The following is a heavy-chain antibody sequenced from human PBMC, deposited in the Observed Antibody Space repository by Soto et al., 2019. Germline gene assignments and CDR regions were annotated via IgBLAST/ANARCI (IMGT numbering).Heavy chain of an antibody. CDR2: IYYSGST. Sequence: QVQLQESGPGLVKPSETLSLTCTVSGGSISSYYWSWIRQPPGKGLEWIGYIYYSGSTNYNPSLKSRVTTPVNTSKTQFSLKLTSVTAADTAVYYCARVGSGWWYFDYWGQGTLVTVSS. J-gene: IGHJ4*02. CDR3: ARVGSGWWYFDY. CDR1: GGSISSYY. V-gene: IGHV4-59*01. D-gene: IGHD6-19*01.